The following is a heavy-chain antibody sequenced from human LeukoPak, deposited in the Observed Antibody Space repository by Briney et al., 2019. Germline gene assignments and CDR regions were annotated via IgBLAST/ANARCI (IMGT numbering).Heavy chain of an antibody. CDR1: GYTFTSYG. V-gene: IGHV1-18*01. J-gene: IGHJ4*02. CDR3: ARDELAHIVVVPAAMTY. D-gene: IGHD2-2*01. Sequence: ASVKVSCKASGYTFTSYGISWVRQAPGQGLEWMGWISAYNGNTNYAQKLQGRVTMTTDTSTSTAYMELRSLRSDDTAVYYCARDELAHIVVVPAAMTYWGQGTLVTVSS. CDR2: ISAYNGNT.